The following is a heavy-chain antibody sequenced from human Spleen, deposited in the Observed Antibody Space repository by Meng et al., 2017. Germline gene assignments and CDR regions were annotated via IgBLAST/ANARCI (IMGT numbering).Heavy chain of an antibody. CDR1: GFTFSSYA. D-gene: IGHD3-10*01. V-gene: IGHV3-23*01. Sequence: GASLKISCAASGFTFSSYAMSWVRQAPGKGLEWVSAISGSGGSTYYADSVKGRFTISRDNSKNTLYLQMNSLRAEDTAVYYCATARRRITMVRGGLWNFDYWGQGTLVTVSS. CDR2: ISGSGGST. J-gene: IGHJ4*02. CDR3: ATARRRITMVRGGLWNFDY.